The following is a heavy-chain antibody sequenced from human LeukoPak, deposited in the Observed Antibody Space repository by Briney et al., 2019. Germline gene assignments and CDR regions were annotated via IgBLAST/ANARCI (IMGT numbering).Heavy chain of an antibody. Sequence: SETLSLTCTVSGGSISSYYWSWIRQPPGKGLEWIGYIYYSGSTNYNPSLKSRVTISVDTSKNQFSLKMSSVTAADTAVYYCARVGPGSTVTFDYWGQGTLVTVSS. V-gene: IGHV4-59*01. D-gene: IGHD4-17*01. CDR3: ARVGPGSTVTFDY. J-gene: IGHJ4*02. CDR1: GGSISSYY. CDR2: IYYSGST.